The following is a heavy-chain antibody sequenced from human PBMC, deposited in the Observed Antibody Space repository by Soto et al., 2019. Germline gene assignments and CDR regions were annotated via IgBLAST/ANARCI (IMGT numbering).Heavy chain of an antibody. D-gene: IGHD6-13*01. CDR1: GGTFSSYA. CDR2: IIPIFGIA. J-gene: IGHJ4*02. V-gene: IGHV1-69*04. CDR3: ARESTAAAGTDY. Sequence: ASVKVSCKASGGTFSSYAISWVRQAPGQGLEWMGRIIPIFGIANYAQKFQGRVTITADKSTSTAYMELSSLRSEDTAVYYCARESTAAAGTDYWGQGTLVTVSS.